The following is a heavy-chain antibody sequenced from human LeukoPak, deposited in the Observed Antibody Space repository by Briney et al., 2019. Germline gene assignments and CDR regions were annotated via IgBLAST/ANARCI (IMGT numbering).Heavy chain of an antibody. J-gene: IGHJ4*02. V-gene: IGHV3-23*01. CDR2: ISGSGGST. D-gene: IGHD2-2*01. CDR3: AKDSYCSSTSCYGY. Sequence: GGSLRLSCAASGFTFSSYAMSWVRQAPGKGLEWVSAISGSGGSTYYADSVKGRCTISRDNSKNTLYLQMNSLRAEDTAVYHCAKDSYCSSTSCYGYWGQGTLVTVSS. CDR1: GFTFSSYA.